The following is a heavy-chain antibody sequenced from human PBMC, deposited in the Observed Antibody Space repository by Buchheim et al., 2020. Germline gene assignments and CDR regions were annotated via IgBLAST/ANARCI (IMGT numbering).Heavy chain of an antibody. V-gene: IGHV3-30*18. D-gene: IGHD3-9*01. CDR1: GFTFSSYG. Sequence: QVQLVESGGGVVQPGRSLRLSCAASGFTFSSYGMHWVRQAPGKGLEWVAVISYDGSNKYYADSVKGRFTISRDNSKNTLYLQMNSLRAEDTAVYYCAKDLNYDILPKGPFDYWGQGTL. J-gene: IGHJ4*02. CDR3: AKDLNYDILPKGPFDY. CDR2: ISYDGSNK.